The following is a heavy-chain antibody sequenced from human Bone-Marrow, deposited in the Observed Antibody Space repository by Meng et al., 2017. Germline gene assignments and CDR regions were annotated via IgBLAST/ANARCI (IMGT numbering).Heavy chain of an antibody. J-gene: IGHJ4*02. Sequence: ASVKVSCKASGFTFTDYFIHWVRQAPGQGLEWMGIINPSGGSTSYAQKFQGRVTMTRDTATSTVYMELSSLRSEDTAVYYCARVGERGGWYGFDYWGQGTLVTVSS. CDR1: GFTFTDYF. CDR2: INPSGGST. CDR3: ARVGERGGWYGFDY. D-gene: IGHD6-19*01. V-gene: IGHV1-46*01.